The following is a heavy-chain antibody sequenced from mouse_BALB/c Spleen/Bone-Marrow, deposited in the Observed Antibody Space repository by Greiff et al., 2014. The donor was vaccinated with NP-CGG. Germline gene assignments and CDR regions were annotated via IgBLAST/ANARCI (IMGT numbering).Heavy chain of an antibody. J-gene: IGHJ3*01. CDR3: ARSDYRYDPLAN. CDR1: GYTFTDYW. D-gene: IGHD2-14*01. Sequence: QVQLQQSGAELVMPGASVKMSCKASGYTFTDYWMHWVKQRPGQGLEWIGAIDTSDSYISYNQKSKGKATLTVDESSSTAYMQLSSLTSEDSAVYHCARSDYRYDPLANWGQGTLVTVSA. CDR2: IDTSDSYI. V-gene: IGHV1-69*01.